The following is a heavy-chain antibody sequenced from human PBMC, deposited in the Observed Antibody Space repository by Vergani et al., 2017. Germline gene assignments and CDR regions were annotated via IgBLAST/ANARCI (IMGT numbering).Heavy chain of an antibody. J-gene: IGHJ5*02. Sequence: QVQLQESGPGLVQPSQTLSLTCTVSGGSISSGSYYWSWIRQPAGKGLEWIGRIYTSGSTNYNPSLKSRVTITVDTSKNQFSLKLSSVTAADTAVYYCARGVVTAIENWFDPWGQGTLVTVSS. CDR1: GGSISSGSYY. CDR3: ARGVVTAIENWFDP. D-gene: IGHD2-21*02. CDR2: IYTSGST. V-gene: IGHV4-61*02.